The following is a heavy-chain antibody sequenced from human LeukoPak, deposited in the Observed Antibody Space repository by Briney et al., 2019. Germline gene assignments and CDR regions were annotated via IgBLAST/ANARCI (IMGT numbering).Heavy chain of an antibody. CDR1: GYTFTSDG. CDR2: ISAYNGNT. V-gene: IGHV1-18*01. CDR3: ARGKEEQWLDLGY. Sequence: ASVKVSCKASGYTFTSDGISWVRQAPGQGREWMGWISAYNGNTNYAQKRQGRVTITTDTSTSRAYMELRSLRSDDPAVYYCARGKEEQWLDLGYWGQGTLVTVSS. J-gene: IGHJ4*02. D-gene: IGHD6-19*01.